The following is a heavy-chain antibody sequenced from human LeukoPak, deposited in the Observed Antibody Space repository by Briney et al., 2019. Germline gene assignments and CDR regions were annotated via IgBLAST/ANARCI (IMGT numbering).Heavy chain of an antibody. V-gene: IGHV1-2*02. CDR2: INPNSGGT. J-gene: IGHJ4*02. CDR1: GYTFTGYY. D-gene: IGHD3-3*01. CDR3: ARGGPAYYDFWSGPTPRYYFDY. Sequence: ASVKVSCKASGYTFTGYYMHWVRQALGQGLEWMGWINPNSGGTNYAQKFQGRVTMTRDTSISTAYMELSRLRSDDTAVYYCARGGPAYYDFWSGPTPRYYFDYWGQGTLVTVSS.